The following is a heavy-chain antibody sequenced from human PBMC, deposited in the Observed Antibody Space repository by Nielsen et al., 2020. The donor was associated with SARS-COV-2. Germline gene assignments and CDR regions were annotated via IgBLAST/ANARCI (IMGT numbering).Heavy chain of an antibody. Sequence: SETLSLTCTVSGGSISSYYWSWIRQPPGKGLEWIGYIYYSGSTNYNPSLKSRVTISVDTSKNQFSLKLSPVTAADTAVYYCARVYGSGSYYASYYYYYYYMDVWGKGTTVTVSS. J-gene: IGHJ6*03. D-gene: IGHD3-10*01. V-gene: IGHV4-59*01. CDR3: ARVYGSGSYYASYYYYYYYMDV. CDR1: GGSISSYY. CDR2: IYYSGST.